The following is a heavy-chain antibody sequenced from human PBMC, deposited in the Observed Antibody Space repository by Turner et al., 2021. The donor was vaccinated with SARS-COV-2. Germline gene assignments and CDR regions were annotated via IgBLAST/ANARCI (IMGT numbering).Heavy chain of an antibody. Sequence: EVQLVESGGGLVQPGGSLKLSCAASGFTFSCSAMHWVRQASGKGLEWVGRIRSKANSYATAYAASAKGRFTISRDDSKNTAYLQMNSLKTEDTAVYYCTTPPVAGLVVIDDDYYYGMDVWGQGTTVTVSS. V-gene: IGHV3-73*01. D-gene: IGHD3-22*01. CDR1: GFTFSCSA. J-gene: IGHJ6*02. CDR2: IRSKANSYAT. CDR3: TTPPVAGLVVIDDDYYYGMDV.